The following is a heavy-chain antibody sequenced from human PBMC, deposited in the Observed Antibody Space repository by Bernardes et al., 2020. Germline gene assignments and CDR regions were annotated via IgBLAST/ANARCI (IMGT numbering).Heavy chain of an antibody. Sequence: GGSLRLSCAASGFTFSDYYMYWVRQAPGKGLEWVGCMRDKGNSDTKEYAASVKGRFTISRDDSKNSVYMQMNSLKTEDTAVYYCARVRRERSRGTILDSWNQGTMVTSSS. V-gene: IGHV3-72*01. CDR2: MRDKGNSDTK. CDR3: ARVRRERSRGTILDS. CDR1: GFTFSDYY. D-gene: IGHD3-16*01. J-gene: IGHJ3*02.